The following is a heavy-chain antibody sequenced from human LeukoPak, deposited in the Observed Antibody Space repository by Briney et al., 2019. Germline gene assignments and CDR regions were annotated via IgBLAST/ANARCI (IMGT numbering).Heavy chain of an antibody. CDR3: ARFPAGGVVIRKYYFDY. J-gene: IGHJ4*02. Sequence: ASVKVSCKVSGYTLTELSIHWVRQAPGKGLGWMGGFDPEDGETIYAQTFQGRVFMTRDTSISTAYMELSRLRYDDTAVFYCARFPAGGVVIRKYYFDYWGQGTLVTVSS. D-gene: IGHD3-3*01. CDR1: GYTLTELS. V-gene: IGHV1-24*01. CDR2: FDPEDGET.